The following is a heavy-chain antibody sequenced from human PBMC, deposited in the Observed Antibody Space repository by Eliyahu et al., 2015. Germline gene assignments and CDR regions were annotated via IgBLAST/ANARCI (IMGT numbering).Heavy chain of an antibody. D-gene: IGHD3-22*01. CDR1: GYIFTNSW. CDR3: ARRRTYYYDNGQTYYYYGMDV. CDR2: IYPDDSQT. V-gene: IGHV5-51*01. J-gene: IGHJ6*02. Sequence: EVQLVQSGAEVKKPGXSLXISCKGSGYIFTNSWIVWVRQXPGKGLEWMGVIYPDDSQTKYSPSFQGQVTISADKSTSTAYLQWSGLRASDTAMYYCARRRTYYYDNGQTYYYYGMDVWGPGTTVTVSS.